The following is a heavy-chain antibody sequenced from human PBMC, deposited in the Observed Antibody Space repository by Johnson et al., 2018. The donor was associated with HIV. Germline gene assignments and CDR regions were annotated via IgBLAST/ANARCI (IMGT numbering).Heavy chain of an antibody. CDR2: ISRSGSTI. CDR3: ARRFGAAFDI. Sequence: VQLVESGGVVVQPGGSLRLSCAASGFTFDDYGMSWVRQAPGKGLEWVSYISRSGSTIYHADSVKGGFTISRDNAKNSLYLQMNSLRAEDTAVYYCARRFGAAFDIWGQGTMVTVSS. CDR1: GFTFDDYG. D-gene: IGHD3-16*01. V-gene: IGHV3-48*04. J-gene: IGHJ3*02.